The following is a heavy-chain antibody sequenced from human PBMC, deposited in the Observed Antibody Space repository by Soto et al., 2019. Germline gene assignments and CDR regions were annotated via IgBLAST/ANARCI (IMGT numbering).Heavy chain of an antibody. CDR2: INHSGST. Sequence: SETLSLTCAVYGGSFSGYYWTWIRQPPGKGQEWIGEINHSGSTNSNPSLKSRVTISVDTSKNLFSLKLSSVTGADTAVYFCARGIAVAGLYYFDDWGQGALVTVSS. CDR3: ARGIAVAGLYYFDD. CDR1: GGSFSGYY. D-gene: IGHD6-19*01. J-gene: IGHJ4*02. V-gene: IGHV4-34*01.